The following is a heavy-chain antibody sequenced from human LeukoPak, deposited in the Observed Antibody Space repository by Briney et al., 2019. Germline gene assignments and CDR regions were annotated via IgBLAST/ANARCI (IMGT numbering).Heavy chain of an antibody. D-gene: IGHD1-7*01. CDR2: IYADGGT. J-gene: IGHJ4*02. CDR1: GFTVSTNF. CDR3: ARDRVAGTSPKIDY. Sequence: GGSLRLSCAVSGFTVSTNFMSWVRQAPGKGPEWVSIIYADGGTKYADSVKGRFTISRDTSKNTLCLQMNSLRAEDTALYYCARDRVAGTSPKIDYWGQGTLVTVSS. V-gene: IGHV3-53*01.